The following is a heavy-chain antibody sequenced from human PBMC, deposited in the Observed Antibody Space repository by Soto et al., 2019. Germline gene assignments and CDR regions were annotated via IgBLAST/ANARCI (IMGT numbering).Heavy chain of an antibody. CDR2: ISYDGSNK. J-gene: IGHJ6*02. D-gene: IGHD5-12*01. V-gene: IGHV3-30-3*01. CDR3: ARALGGYEPYYYYGMDV. CDR1: GFTVSSYG. Sequence: GSLRLSCAASGFTVSSYGMHWVRQAPGKGLEWVAVISYDGSNKYYADSVKGRFTISRDSSKNTLYLQMNSLRAEDTAVYYCARALGGYEPYYYYGMDVWGQGTTLTVSS.